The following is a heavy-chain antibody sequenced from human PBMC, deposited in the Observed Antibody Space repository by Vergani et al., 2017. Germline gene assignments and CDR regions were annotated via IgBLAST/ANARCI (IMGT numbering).Heavy chain of an antibody. CDR1: GFTFSSYA. V-gene: IGHV3-23*01. Sequence: EVQLLESGGDLVQPGGSLRLSCAASGFTFSSYAMSWVRQAPGKGLEWVSEISGSVGSTYYAHSVKGRFTITRDNSKNTLYLQMNSLRAEDTAVYYCATVGSDSSSRYRVNWFDPWGQGTLVTVSS. J-gene: IGHJ5*02. CDR3: ATVGSDSSSRYRVNWFDP. D-gene: IGHD6-13*01. CDR2: ISGSVGST.